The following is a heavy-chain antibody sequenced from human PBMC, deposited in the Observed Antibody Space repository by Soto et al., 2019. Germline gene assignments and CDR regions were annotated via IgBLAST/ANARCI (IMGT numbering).Heavy chain of an antibody. Sequence: SETLSLTCTVSGGSVSSGSYYWSWIRQPPGKGLEWIGYIYYSGSTNYNPSLKSRVTISVDTSKNQFSLKLSSVTAADTAVYYCARDGVEMATLSPHAFDIWGQGTMVTVSS. CDR1: GGSVSSGSYY. CDR3: ARDGVEMATLSPHAFDI. CDR2: IYYSGST. D-gene: IGHD5-12*01. J-gene: IGHJ3*02. V-gene: IGHV4-61*01.